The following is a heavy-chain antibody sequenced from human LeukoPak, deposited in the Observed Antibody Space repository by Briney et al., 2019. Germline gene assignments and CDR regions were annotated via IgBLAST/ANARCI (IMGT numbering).Heavy chain of an antibody. CDR2: ISGSSKTI. CDR1: GFTFDDYA. J-gene: IGHJ4*01. D-gene: IGHD2/OR15-2a*01. Sequence: GRSLRLSCAASGFTFDDYAMHWVRLAPGKGLQWVSFISGSSKTIYYGDSVKGRFTISRDNAKNSLYLQMNGLRDEDAALYFCARDSGNYIDYWGQGTQVVVSS. V-gene: IGHV3-48*02. CDR3: ARDSGNYIDY.